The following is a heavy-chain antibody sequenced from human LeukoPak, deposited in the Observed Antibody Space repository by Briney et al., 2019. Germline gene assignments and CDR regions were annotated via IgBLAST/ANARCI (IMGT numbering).Heavy chain of an antibody. D-gene: IGHD6-13*01. CDR3: TRDLAAAAT. CDR2: IKQDGSKR. CDR1: GFPFSSYW. Sequence: PGGSLRLSCAASGFPFSSYWMSWVRQAPGKGLEWVANIKQDGSKRYYVDSVKGRFTISRDNGKNSLYLQMNSLTAEDTAVYYCTRDLAAAATWGQGTLVTVSS. V-gene: IGHV3-7*03. J-gene: IGHJ5*02.